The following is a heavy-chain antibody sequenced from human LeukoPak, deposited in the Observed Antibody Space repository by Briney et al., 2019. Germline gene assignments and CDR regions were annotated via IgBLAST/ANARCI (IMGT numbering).Heavy chain of an antibody. D-gene: IGHD5-12*01. CDR1: GFTFSSYA. CDR3: ARDSGYSGYDGLDP. CDR2: ISGSGGST. J-gene: IGHJ5*02. V-gene: IGHV3-23*01. Sequence: GGSLRLSCAASGFTFSSYAMSWVRQAPGKGLEWVSAISGSGGSTYYTDSVKGRFTISRDNAKNSLYLQMNSLRAEDTAVYYCARDSGYSGYDGLDPWGQGTLVTVSS.